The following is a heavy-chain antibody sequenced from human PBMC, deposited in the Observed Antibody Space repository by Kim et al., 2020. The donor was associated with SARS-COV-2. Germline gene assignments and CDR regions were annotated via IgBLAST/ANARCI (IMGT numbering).Heavy chain of an antibody. CDR1: GYSFTSYW. V-gene: IGHV5-51*01. Sequence: GESLKISCKGSGYSFTSYWIGWVRQMPGKGLEWMGIIYPGDSDTRYSPSFQGQVTISADKSISTAYLQWSSLKASDTAMYYCARSGRYCSGGSCYDYYYGMDVWGQGTTVTVSS. J-gene: IGHJ6*02. CDR3: ARSGRYCSGGSCYDYYYGMDV. CDR2: IYPGDSDT. D-gene: IGHD2-15*01.